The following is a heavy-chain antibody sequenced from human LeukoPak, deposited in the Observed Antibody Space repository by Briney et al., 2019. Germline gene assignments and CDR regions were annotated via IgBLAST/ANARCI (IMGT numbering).Heavy chain of an antibody. CDR1: GGSISNYY. J-gene: IGHJ5*02. D-gene: IGHD6-13*01. Sequence: SETLSLTCTVSGGSISNYYWSWIRQPPGRGLEWIGYIYYSGNTNYNPSLKSRVTISVDTSKNQFSLKLSSVTAADTAVYYCARGDSSSWSNWFDPWGQGTLVTVSS. V-gene: IGHV4-59*01. CDR2: IYYSGNT. CDR3: ARGDSSSWSNWFDP.